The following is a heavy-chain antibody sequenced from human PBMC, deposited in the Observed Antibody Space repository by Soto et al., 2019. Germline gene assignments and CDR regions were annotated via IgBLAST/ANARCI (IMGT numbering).Heavy chain of an antibody. V-gene: IGHV4-4*07. Sequence: QVQLQESGPGLVKPSETLSLTCTVSGVSITPYFWSWIRQPAGEAPEWLGHIYASGRTTYNPSLKSRVTMFVSQTQVSLRLTSVTAADTAVYYCARHFDVDPSLDHYYFDLWVRGALVTVSS. D-gene: IGHD3-9*01. CDR3: ARHFDVDPSLDHYYFDL. J-gene: IGHJ2*01. CDR2: IYASGRT. CDR1: GVSITPYF.